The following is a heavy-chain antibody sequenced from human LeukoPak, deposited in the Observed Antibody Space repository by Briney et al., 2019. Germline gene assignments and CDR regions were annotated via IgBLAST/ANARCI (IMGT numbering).Heavy chain of an antibody. J-gene: IGHJ5*02. D-gene: IGHD6-19*01. CDR1: GGSISSGSYY. Sequence: NPSETLSLTCTVSGGSISSGSYYWSWIRQPAGKGLEWIGRIYTSGSTNYKPSLKSRVTISVDTSKNQFSLKLISVTAADTAVYYCAAGAWVAGTSYSDNWFDPWGQGTLVTVSS. V-gene: IGHV4-61*02. CDR3: AAGAWVAGTSYSDNWFDP. CDR2: IYTSGST.